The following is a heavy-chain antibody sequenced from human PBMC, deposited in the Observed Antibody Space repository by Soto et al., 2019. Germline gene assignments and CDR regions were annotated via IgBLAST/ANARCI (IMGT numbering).Heavy chain of an antibody. CDR3: AREPPTLELGGVAFDI. J-gene: IGHJ3*02. Sequence: GGSLRLSCAASGFTVSSNYMSWVRQAPGKGLEWVSVIYSGGSTYYADSVKGRFTISRDNSKNTLYLQMNSLRAEDTAVYYCAREPPTLELGGVAFDIWGQGTMVTVSS. D-gene: IGHD2-8*02. CDR2: IYSGGST. V-gene: IGHV3-66*01. CDR1: GFTVSSNY.